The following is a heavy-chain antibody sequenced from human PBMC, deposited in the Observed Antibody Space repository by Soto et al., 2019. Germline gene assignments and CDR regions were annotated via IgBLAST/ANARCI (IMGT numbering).Heavy chain of an antibody. CDR3: TRDRSSAAAGSPRDFWFDP. CDR2: IRSKAYGGTT. CDR1: GFTFGDYA. V-gene: IGHV3-49*03. J-gene: IGHJ5*02. D-gene: IGHD6-13*01. Sequence: GGSLRLSCTASGFTFGDYAMSWFRQAPGKGLEWVGFIRSKAYGGTTEYAASVKGRFTISRDDSKSIAYLQMNSLKTEDTAVYYCTRDRSSAAAGSPRDFWFDPWGQGTLVTVSS.